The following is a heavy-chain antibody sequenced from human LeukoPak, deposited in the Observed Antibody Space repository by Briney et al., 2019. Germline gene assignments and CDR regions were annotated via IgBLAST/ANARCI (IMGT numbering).Heavy chain of an antibody. CDR3: ARRYGDYHAFDI. CDR1: GGSISSSSHY. D-gene: IGHD4-17*01. CDR2: IYYSGST. V-gene: IGHV4-39*01. J-gene: IGHJ3*02. Sequence: SETLSLTCTVSGGSISSSSHYWGWIRQPPGKGLEWIGSIYYSGSTYYNPSLKSRVTISVDTSKNQFSLKLSSVTAADTAVYYCARRYGDYHAFDIWGQGTMVTVSS.